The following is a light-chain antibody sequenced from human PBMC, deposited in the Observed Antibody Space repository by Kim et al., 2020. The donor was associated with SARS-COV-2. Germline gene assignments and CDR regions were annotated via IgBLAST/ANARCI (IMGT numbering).Light chain of an antibody. CDR1: QSVDTTY. V-gene: IGKV3-20*01. CDR3: QTYGRSPLYT. J-gene: IGKJ2*01. CDR2: GAS. Sequence: EIVLTQSPGTLSLSPGERASLSCRASQSVDTTYLAWYQQKPGQAPRLLISGASTRATGIPDRFSGSGSGTDFTLTITRLEPDDFAVYYCQTYGRSPLYTFGKGTKLE.